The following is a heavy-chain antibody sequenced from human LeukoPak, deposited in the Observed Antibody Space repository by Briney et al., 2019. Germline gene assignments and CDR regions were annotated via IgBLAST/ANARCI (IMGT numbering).Heavy chain of an antibody. Sequence: GGSLRLSCAASGFTFSSYAMSWVRQAPGKGLEWVSAISGSGGSTYYGDSVKGRFTISRDNSKNALYLQMNSLRAEDTAVYYCAKGPPPYDSSGYYYFTSGLFDYWGQGTLVTVSS. CDR2: ISGSGGST. CDR3: AKGPPPYDSSGYYYFTSGLFDY. V-gene: IGHV3-23*01. J-gene: IGHJ4*02. D-gene: IGHD3-22*01. CDR1: GFTFSSYA.